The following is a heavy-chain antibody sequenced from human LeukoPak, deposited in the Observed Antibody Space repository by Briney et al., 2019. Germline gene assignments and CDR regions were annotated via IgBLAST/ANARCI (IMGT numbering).Heavy chain of an antibody. J-gene: IGHJ4*02. Sequence: GGSLRLSWAASGFTFSSYAMSWVRQAAGKGLEWVSAISGSGGSTYYADSVKGRFTISRDNSKNTLYLQMNSLRAEDTAVYYCAKDLYYDFWSGTIDWGQGTLVTVSS. CDR1: GFTFSSYA. V-gene: IGHV3-23*01. CDR2: ISGSGGST. D-gene: IGHD3-3*01. CDR3: AKDLYYDFWSGTID.